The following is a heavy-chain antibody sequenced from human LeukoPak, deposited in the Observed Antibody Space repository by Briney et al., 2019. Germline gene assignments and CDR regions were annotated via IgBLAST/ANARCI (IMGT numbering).Heavy chain of an antibody. CDR3: ARALYGSSGYYDY. CDR1: GYNFSDHY. V-gene: IGHV3-11*01. D-gene: IGHD3-22*01. Sequence: GGSLRLSCAPSGYNFSDHYMSWVRQTPGRPLECVSYISGSGATLHHADSVKGRFTISRDNAKNSLSLQMNSLRAEDTALYYCARALYGSSGYYDYWGQGILVTVSS. J-gene: IGHJ4*02. CDR2: ISGSGATL.